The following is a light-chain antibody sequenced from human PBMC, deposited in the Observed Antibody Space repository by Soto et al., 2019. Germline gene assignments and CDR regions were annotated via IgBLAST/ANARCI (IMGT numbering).Light chain of an antibody. J-gene: IGKJ1*01. CDR2: GAS. CDR3: QQYHNWPWT. V-gene: IGKV3-15*01. CDR1: QTVTTN. Sequence: DIVMTQSAATLSVSPGERATLSCRASQTVTTNLAWYLQKPGQAPRLLIYGASTRATGIPARFSGSGSETEFTLTISSLQAEDFAIYYCQQYHNWPWTFGQGTKVEIK.